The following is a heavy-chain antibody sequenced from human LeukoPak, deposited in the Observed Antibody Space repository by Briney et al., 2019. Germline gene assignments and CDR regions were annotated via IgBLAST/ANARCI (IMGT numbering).Heavy chain of an antibody. J-gene: IGHJ4*02. CDR3: ARDYGSGKDVDY. CDR1: GFTFSSYA. V-gene: IGHV3-30-3*01. Sequence: PGGSLRLSCAASGFTFSSYAMHWVRQAPGKGLEWVAVISYDGSNKYYADSVKGRFTISRDNSKNTLYLQMNSLRAEDTAVYYCARDYGSGKDVDYWGQGNLVTVSS. D-gene: IGHD3-10*01. CDR2: ISYDGSNK.